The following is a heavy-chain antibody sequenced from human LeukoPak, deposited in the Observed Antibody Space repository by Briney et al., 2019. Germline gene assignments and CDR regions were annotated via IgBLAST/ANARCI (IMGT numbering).Heavy chain of an antibody. Sequence: GGSLRLSCTASGYTFSSYGMHWVRQEPGKGLEWVAGISYDRSNKYYADSVKGRFTISRDNSKNQLSLQMNSLRAEDTAVYYCAKSFPAAGTFGDYWRRGTLVTVCS. CDR3: AKSFPAAGTFGDY. D-gene: IGHD6-13*01. V-gene: IGHV3-30*18. CDR1: GYTFSSYG. J-gene: IGHJ4*02. CDR2: ISYDRSNK.